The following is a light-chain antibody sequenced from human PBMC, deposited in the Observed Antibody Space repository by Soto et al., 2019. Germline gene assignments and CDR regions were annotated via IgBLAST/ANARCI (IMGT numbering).Light chain of an antibody. J-gene: IGKJ1*01. Sequence: DIQMTQSPSTLSASVGDRVTITCRASQSISSWLAWYQQKPGKATKLLIYDASSLESGVPSRFSGSGSGTEFTLTISSLQPDDFATYYCQQYKGTFGQGTKVEIK. V-gene: IGKV1-5*01. CDR1: QSISSW. CDR2: DAS. CDR3: QQYKGT.